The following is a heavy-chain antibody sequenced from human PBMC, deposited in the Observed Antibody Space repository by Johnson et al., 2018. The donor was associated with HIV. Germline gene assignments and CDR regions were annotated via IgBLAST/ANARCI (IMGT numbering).Heavy chain of an antibody. CDR3: AKGGSAVAVAFDI. J-gene: IGHJ3*02. Sequence: QMQLVESGGGLVKPGGSLRLSCAASGFTFSSYGMHWVRQAPGKGLEWVAVIWYDGSNKYYADSVKGRFTISRDNSKNTLYLQMNSLRAEDTAVYYCAKGGSAVAVAFDIWGQGTMVTVSS. CDR1: GFTFSSYG. D-gene: IGHD6-19*01. CDR2: IWYDGSNK. V-gene: IGHV3-30*02.